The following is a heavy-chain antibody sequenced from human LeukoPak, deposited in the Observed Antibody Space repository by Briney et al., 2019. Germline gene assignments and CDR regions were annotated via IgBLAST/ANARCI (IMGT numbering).Heavy chain of an antibody. CDR3: ARTIREQWLTIDY. CDR1: GFTFSNYW. V-gene: IGHV3-7*04. CDR2: IKQDGSAK. Sequence: PGGSQRLSCAASGFTFSNYWMNWVRQAPGKGLEWVANIKQDGSAKYYVDSVKGRFTISRDNAKNSLYLQMNSLGAEDTAVYYCARTIREQWLTIDYGGQGTMVTFSS. J-gene: IGHJ4*02. D-gene: IGHD6-19*01.